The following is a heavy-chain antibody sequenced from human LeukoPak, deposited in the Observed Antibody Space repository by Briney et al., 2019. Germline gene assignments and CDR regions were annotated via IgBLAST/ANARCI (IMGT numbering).Heavy chain of an antibody. CDR2: IYYSGNA. D-gene: IGHD2-8*02. J-gene: IGHJ5*02. V-gene: IGHV4-59*12. Sequence: SETLSLTCTVSGGSISSYYWSWIRQPPGKGLEWIAYIYYSGNARHNPSLESRVTISVDTSKNQFSLKLSSVTAADTAVYYCARDLRASGRYWNWFDPWGQGTLVTVSS. CDR1: GGSISSYY. CDR3: ARDLRASGRYWNWFDP.